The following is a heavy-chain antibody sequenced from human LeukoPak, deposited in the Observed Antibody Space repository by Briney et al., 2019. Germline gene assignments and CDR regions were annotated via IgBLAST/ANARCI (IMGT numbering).Heavy chain of an antibody. CDR2: INGDGGST. CDR3: AKDAMVRGPMGYYYYYGMDV. CDR1: GFTLYDYA. D-gene: IGHD3-10*01. J-gene: IGHJ6*02. Sequence: GGSLRLSCAASGFTLYDYAMHWVRQAPGKGLEWVSLINGDGGSTYYADSVKGRFTSSRDNRKNSLYLQMNSLRTEDTALYYCAKDAMVRGPMGYYYYYGMDVWGQGTTVTVSS. V-gene: IGHV3-43*02.